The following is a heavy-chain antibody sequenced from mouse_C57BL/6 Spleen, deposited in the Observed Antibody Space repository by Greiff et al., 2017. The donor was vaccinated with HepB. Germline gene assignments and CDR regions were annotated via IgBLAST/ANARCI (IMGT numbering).Heavy chain of an antibody. V-gene: IGHV1-64*01. CDR1: GYTFTSYW. J-gene: IGHJ2*01. CDR3: ARSAHDPRDYFDY. Sequence: QVQLQQPGAELVKPGASVKLSCKASGYTFTSYWMHWVKQRPGQGLEWIGMIHPNSGSTNYNEKFKSKATLTVDKSSSTAYMQLSSLTSEDSAVYYGARSAHDPRDYFDYWGQGTTLTVSS. CDR2: IHPNSGST.